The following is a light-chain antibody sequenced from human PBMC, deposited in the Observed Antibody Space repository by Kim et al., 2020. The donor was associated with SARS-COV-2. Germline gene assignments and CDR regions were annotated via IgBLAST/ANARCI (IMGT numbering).Light chain of an antibody. CDR1: QSVPGNY. V-gene: IGKV3-20*01. J-gene: IGKJ5*01. CDR3: QQYGSAPLT. CDR2: GAS. Sequence: EIGLTQSPGTLSLSPGERATLSCRASQSVPGNYLDWYQQRPDQAPRLLISGASSRATDIPNRFSGSGSGTDFTLTISGLEPEEFAVYFCQQYGSAPLTLGRGTRLEIK.